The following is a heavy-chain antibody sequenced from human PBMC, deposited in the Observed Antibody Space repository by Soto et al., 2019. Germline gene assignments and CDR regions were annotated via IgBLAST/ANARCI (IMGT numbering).Heavy chain of an antibody. D-gene: IGHD2-2*01. CDR1: GYTFTSYG. V-gene: IGHV1-18*01. Sequence: ASVKVSCKASGYTFTSYGISWVRQAPGQGLEWMGWISAYNGNTNYAQKLQGRVTMTTDTSTSTAYMELRSLRSDDTAVYYCARVSVPAPSYYYYCLDFLGKGTTVTFAS. CDR3: ARVSVPAPSYYYYCLDF. J-gene: IGHJ6*03. CDR2: ISAYNGNT.